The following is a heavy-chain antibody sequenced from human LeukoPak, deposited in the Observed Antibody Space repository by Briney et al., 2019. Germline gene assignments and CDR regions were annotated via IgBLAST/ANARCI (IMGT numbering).Heavy chain of an antibody. D-gene: IGHD3-9*01. V-gene: IGHV3-30-3*01. Sequence: GGSLRLSCAASGFTFSSYAMHWVRQAPGKGLEWVAVISYDGSNKYYADSVKGRFTISRDNSKNTLYLQMNSLRAEDTAVYYCARDHDWSYFDYWGQGTLDTVSS. CDR1: GFTFSSYA. CDR2: ISYDGSNK. CDR3: ARDHDWSYFDY. J-gene: IGHJ4*02.